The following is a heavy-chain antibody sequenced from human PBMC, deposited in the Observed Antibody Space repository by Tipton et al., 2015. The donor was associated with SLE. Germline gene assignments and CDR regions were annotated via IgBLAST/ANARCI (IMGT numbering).Heavy chain of an antibody. V-gene: IGHV4-4*07. CDR3: ARWIAAGATGWFDP. D-gene: IGHD4-17*01. J-gene: IGHJ5*02. CDR2: IRTSGST. CDR1: GGSFSSFY. Sequence: TLSLTCTITGGSFSSFYWSWMRQPAGKGLEWIGRIRTSGSTNYNPSLKSRVTMSLDTSKTQFSLRLQSVTAADTAVYFCARWIAAGATGWFDPWGQGSQVTVSS.